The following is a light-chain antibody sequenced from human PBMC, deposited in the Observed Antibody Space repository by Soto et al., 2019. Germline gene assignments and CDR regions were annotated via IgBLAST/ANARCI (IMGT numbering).Light chain of an antibody. CDR1: TSNIGTFY. CDR3: AAWDDSLNGWV. Sequence: QSVLTQPPSTSSTPGQTVTISCSGSTSNIGTFYVYWYQHLPGTAPKLLIYIGDQRASGVSDRFSASKSGTSASLAISGLRSDDEADYYCAAWDDSLNGWVFGGGTKLTVL. J-gene: IGLJ3*02. V-gene: IGLV1-47*02. CDR2: IGD.